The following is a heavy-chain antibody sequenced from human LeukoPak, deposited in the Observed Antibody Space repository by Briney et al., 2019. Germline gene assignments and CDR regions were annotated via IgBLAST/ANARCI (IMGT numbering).Heavy chain of an antibody. CDR1: GFTFSSYE. D-gene: IGHD1-1*01. V-gene: IGHV3-48*03. CDR2: ISSSGSTI. CDR3: ARSILGVGTTYYYYYYMDV. J-gene: IGHJ6*03. Sequence: GGSLRLSCAASGFTFSSYEMNWVRQAPGKGLEWVSYISSSGSTIYYADSVKGRFTISRDNAMNSLYLQMNSLRAEDTAVYYCARSILGVGTTYYYYYYMDVWGKGTTVTVSS.